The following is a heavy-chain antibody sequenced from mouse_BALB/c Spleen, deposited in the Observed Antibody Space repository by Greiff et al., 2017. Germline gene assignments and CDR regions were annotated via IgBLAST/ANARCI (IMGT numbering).Heavy chain of an antibody. CDR3: TRSGVTRSFDY. V-gene: IGHV1-15*01. CDR2: IDPETGGT. CDR1: GYTFTDYE. J-gene: IGHJ2*01. Sequence: LVESGAELVRPGASVTLSCKASGYTFTDYEMHWVKQTPVHGLEWIGAIDPETGGTAYNQKFKGKATLTADKSSSTAYMELRSLTSEDSAVYYCTRSGVTRSFDYWGQGTTLTVSS. D-gene: IGHD2-1*01.